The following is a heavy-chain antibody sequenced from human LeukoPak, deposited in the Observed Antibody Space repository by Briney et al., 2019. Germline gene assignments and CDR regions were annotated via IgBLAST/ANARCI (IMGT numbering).Heavy chain of an antibody. V-gene: IGHV3-30*18. Sequence: GRSLRLSCAASGFTFSSYGMHWVRQAPGKGLEWVAVISYDGSNKYYPDSVKGRFTISRDNSKNTLYLQMNSLRAEDTAVYYCAKDADAFDIWGQGTMVTVSS. CDR3: AKDADAFDI. CDR1: GFTFSSYG. CDR2: ISYDGSNK. J-gene: IGHJ3*02.